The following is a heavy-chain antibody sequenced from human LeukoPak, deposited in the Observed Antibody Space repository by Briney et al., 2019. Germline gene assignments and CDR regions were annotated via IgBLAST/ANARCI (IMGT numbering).Heavy chain of an antibody. V-gene: IGHV1-2*06. CDR3: ARMRVGATLVGPRFSDDKYYFDY. D-gene: IGHD1-26*01. CDR2: INPNSGGT. CDR1: GYTFTGYY. J-gene: IGHJ4*02. Sequence: ASVTVSCTASGYTFTGYYMHWVRQAPGQGLEWMGRINPNSGGTNYAQKFQGRVTMTRDTSINTAYMELSRLRSDDTAVYYCARMRVGATLVGPRFSDDKYYFDYWGQGTLVTVSS.